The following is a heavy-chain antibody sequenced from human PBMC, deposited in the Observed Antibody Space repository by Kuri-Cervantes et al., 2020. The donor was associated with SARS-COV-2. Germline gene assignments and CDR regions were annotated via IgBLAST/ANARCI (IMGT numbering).Heavy chain of an antibody. CDR1: RFTFSHYG. D-gene: IGHD1-26*01. CDR3: AREKLYSGSHIDY. J-gene: IGHJ4*02. CDR2: ISCDGSNK. V-gene: IGHV3-30-3*01. Sequence: GGSLRLSCAASRFTFSHYGGHWVRRAPGKGLEWVAVISCDGSNKYYGDSVKGRFTISSDNSKNMLYLQMDSLRADDTAVYYCAREKLYSGSHIDYWGQGTLVTVSS.